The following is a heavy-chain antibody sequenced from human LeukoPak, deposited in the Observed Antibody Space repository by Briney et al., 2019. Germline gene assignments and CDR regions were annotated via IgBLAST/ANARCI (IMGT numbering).Heavy chain of an antibody. D-gene: IGHD6-6*01. J-gene: IGHJ4*02. CDR3: ARAGSIAARRPNYFDY. CDR2: IYSGGST. Sequence: GSLRLSCAAPGFTFSSNYMSWVRQAPGKGLEWVSVIYSGGSTYYADSVKGRFTISRDNSKNTLYLQMNSLRAEDTAVYYCARAGSIAARRPNYFDYWGQGTLVTVSS. V-gene: IGHV3-66*01. CDR1: GFTFSSNY.